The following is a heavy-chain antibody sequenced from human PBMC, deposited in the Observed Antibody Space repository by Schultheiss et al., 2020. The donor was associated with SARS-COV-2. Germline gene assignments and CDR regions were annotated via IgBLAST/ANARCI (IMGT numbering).Heavy chain of an antibody. CDR2: IYSGDNT. Sequence: GGSLRLSCAASGFTVSSNYMSWVRQAPGKGLEWVSVIYSGDNTYYADSVKGRFTISRDNSKNTLYLQMNSLRAEDTAVYYCARGDSSGFHVDYWGQGTLVTVSS. CDR3: ARGDSSGFHVDY. V-gene: IGHV3-66*01. CDR1: GFTVSSNY. D-gene: IGHD3-22*01. J-gene: IGHJ4*02.